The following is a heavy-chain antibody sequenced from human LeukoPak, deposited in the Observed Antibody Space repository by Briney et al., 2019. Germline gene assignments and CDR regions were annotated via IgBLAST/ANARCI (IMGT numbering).Heavy chain of an antibody. CDR1: GGSISSHY. V-gene: IGHV4-59*11. J-gene: IGHJ6*03. CDR2: IYYSGST. Sequence: SETLSLTCTVSGGSISSHYWSWIRQPPGKGLEWIGYIYYSGSTNYNPSLKSRVTISVDTSKNQFSLKLSSVTAADTAVYYCARDSAYSNYYYYYMDVWGKGTTVTVSS. CDR3: ARDSAYSNYYYYYMDV. D-gene: IGHD4-11*01.